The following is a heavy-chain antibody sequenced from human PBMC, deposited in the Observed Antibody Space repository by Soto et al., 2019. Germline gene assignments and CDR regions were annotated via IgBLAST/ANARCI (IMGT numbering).Heavy chain of an antibody. Sequence: GASVKPSCKAPGYTYTSYAMHWVRQAPGQRLEWMGWINAGNGNTKYSQKFQGRVTITRDTSASTAYMELSSLRSEDTAVYYCARDPPETYYYDSSGYWRDYYYGMDVWGQGTTVTVSS. V-gene: IGHV1-3*01. J-gene: IGHJ6*02. CDR2: INAGNGNT. CDR3: ARDPPETYYYDSSGYWRDYYYGMDV. CDR1: GYTYTSYA. D-gene: IGHD3-22*01.